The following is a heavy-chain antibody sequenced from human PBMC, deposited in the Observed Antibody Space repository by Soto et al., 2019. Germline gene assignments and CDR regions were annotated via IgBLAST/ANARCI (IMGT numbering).Heavy chain of an antibody. V-gene: IGHV1-3*04. J-gene: IGHJ4*02. CDR3: AKFRLITTYSGLDY. D-gene: IGHD3-22*01. Sequence: ASVKVSCKASGYTFTAHAMHWVRQAPGQGLEWMGWINTGKGDTKYSQKFQGRITITRDTSASTTYMELSSLKSEDTAVYYCAKFRLITTYSGLDYWGRGTLVTVSS. CDR1: GYTFTAHA. CDR2: INTGKGDT.